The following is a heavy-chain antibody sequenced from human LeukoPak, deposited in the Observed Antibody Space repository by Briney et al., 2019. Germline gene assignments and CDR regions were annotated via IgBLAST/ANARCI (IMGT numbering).Heavy chain of an antibody. V-gene: IGHV4-39*07. CDR2: IYYSGST. Sequence: PSETLSLTCSVSGGSISSSNYSCDWIRQPPGKGLEWIGSIYYSGSTYYNPSLKSRVTISVDTSKNQFSLKLSSVTAADTAVYYCATETSSSSYSTETHNWFDPWGQGTLVTVSS. CDR3: ATETSSSSYSTETHNWFDP. CDR1: GGSISSSNYS. J-gene: IGHJ5*02. D-gene: IGHD6-13*01.